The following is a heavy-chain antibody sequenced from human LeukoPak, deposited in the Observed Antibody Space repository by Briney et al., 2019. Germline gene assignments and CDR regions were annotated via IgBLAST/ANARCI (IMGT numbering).Heavy chain of an antibody. CDR2: IKHDGSEK. V-gene: IGHV3-7*03. CDR1: GFTFSSSA. Sequence: TGGSLRLSCAASGFTFSSSAMSWVRQVPGKGLEWVASIKHDGSEKNYVDSVKGRFTISRDNAKNSLYVEMNNLRGEDTAVYYCARDNFDWRPLDCWGQGTLVTVSS. CDR3: ARDNFDWRPLDC. D-gene: IGHD3-9*01. J-gene: IGHJ4*02.